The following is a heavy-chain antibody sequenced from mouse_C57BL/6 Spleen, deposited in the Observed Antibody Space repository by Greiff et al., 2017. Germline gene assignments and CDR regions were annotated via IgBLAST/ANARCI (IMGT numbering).Heavy chain of an antibody. Sequence: VQLQQPGAELVKPGASVKLSCKASGYTFTSYWMQWVKQRPGQGLEWIGEIDPSDSYTNYNQKFKGKATLTVDTSSSTAYMQLSSLTSEDSAVYYSARLPEKGAMDYWGQGTSVTVSS. V-gene: IGHV1-50*01. CDR1: GYTFTSYW. CDR2: IDPSDSYT. J-gene: IGHJ4*01. CDR3: ARLPEKGAMDY.